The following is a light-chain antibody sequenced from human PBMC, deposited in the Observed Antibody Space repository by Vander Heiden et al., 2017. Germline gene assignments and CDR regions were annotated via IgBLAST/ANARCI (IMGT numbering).Light chain of an antibody. Sequence: QSVLTQPPSASGTPGQRVTLSCSGSSSNIGSNTVNWYQQLPGTAPKLLIYSNNQRPSGVPDRFSGSKSGTSASLAISGLQSEDEADYYCAAWDDSLTLWVFGGGTKLTVL. CDR2: SNN. CDR1: SSNIGSNT. V-gene: IGLV1-44*01. J-gene: IGLJ3*02. CDR3: AAWDDSLTLWV.